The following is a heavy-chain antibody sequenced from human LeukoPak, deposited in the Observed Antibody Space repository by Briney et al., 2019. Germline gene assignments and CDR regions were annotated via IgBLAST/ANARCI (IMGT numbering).Heavy chain of an antibody. D-gene: IGHD3-9*01. V-gene: IGHV3-23*01. J-gene: IGHJ4*02. Sequence: GGSLRLTCAASGFTFSSYAMSWVRQAPGKGLEWVSAISGSGGSTYYADSVKGRFTISRDNSKNTLYLQMNSLRAEDTAVYYCAKVDFDWLLPYYFDYWGQGTLVTASS. CDR2: ISGSGGST. CDR1: GFTFSSYA. CDR3: AKVDFDWLLPYYFDY.